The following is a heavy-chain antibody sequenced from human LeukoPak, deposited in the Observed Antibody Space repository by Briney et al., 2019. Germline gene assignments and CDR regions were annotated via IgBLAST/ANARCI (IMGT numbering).Heavy chain of an antibody. D-gene: IGHD5-12*01. CDR2: ISSDGGGT. J-gene: IGHJ4*02. CDR1: GFTFSKYW. Sequence: PGGSLRLSCAASGFTFSKYWMHWVRQGTGKGLVWVSRISSDGGGTNYADSVKGRFTISRDNAKNTLYLQMNSLRAEDTAVYYCASFSAVATTPRWGQGALVTVSS. V-gene: IGHV3-74*01. CDR3: ASFSAVATTPR.